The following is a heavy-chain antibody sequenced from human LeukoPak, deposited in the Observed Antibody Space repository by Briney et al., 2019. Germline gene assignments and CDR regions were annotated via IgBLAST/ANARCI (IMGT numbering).Heavy chain of an antibody. J-gene: IGHJ6*02. Sequence: GGSLRLSCAASGFTFSSYAMSWVRQAPGKGLEWVSAISGSGGSTYYADSVKGWFTISRDNSKNTLYLQMNSLRAEDTAVYYCAKEIGYCSSTSCWGSGSIVYYYYYGMDVWGQGTTVTVSS. CDR3: AKEIGYCSSTSCWGSGSIVYYYYYGMDV. CDR1: GFTFSSYA. V-gene: IGHV3-23*01. D-gene: IGHD2-2*01. CDR2: ISGSGGST.